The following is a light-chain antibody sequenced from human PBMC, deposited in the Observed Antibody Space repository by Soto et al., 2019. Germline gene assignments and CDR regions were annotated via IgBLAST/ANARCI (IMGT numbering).Light chain of an antibody. CDR3: QQYNRFSTWT. CDR1: QSISYY. CDR2: NAS. J-gene: IGKJ1*01. V-gene: IGKV1-5*01. Sequence: DIQMTQSPSTLSASVGDRVTITCRASQSISYYLAWYQKKPGKAPKVLIWNASSLQRGVPSRFSGSGSGTEFTLTISSLQPDYFATYYCQQYNRFSTWTFGQGTKVEIK.